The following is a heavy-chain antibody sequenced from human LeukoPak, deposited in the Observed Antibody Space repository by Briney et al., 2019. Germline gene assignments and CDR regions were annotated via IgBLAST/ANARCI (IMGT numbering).Heavy chain of an antibody. CDR1: GCTFSNYW. D-gene: IGHD4-17*01. CDR3: AREGVGILNTVTKYLDY. J-gene: IGHJ4*02. Sequence: GGSLRLSCAASGCTFSNYWMSWVRQAPGKGLEWVANIKQDRSEKYYVDSVKGRFTISRDNAENSLFLQVNSLRAEDTAVYYCAREGVGILNTVTKYLDYWGQGTLVTVSS. CDR2: IKQDRSEK. V-gene: IGHV3-7*01.